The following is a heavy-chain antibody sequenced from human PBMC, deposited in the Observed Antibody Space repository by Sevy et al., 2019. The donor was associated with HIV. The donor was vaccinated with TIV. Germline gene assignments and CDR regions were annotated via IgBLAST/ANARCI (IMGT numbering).Heavy chain of an antibody. CDR1: GFTFSSYD. CDR2: ISTTGDT. J-gene: IGHJ5*02. V-gene: IGHV3-13*01. D-gene: IGHD3-22*01. CDR3: AGVVYYYDRTAPRVAQTRFDP. Sequence: GGSLRLSCAASGFTFSSYDMHWVRQATGGGLEWVSGISTTGDTFYLGSVKGRFTISRENAKNSFYLQMNSLKSGDTAVYYCAGVVYYYDRTAPRVAQTRFDPWGQGTLVTVSS.